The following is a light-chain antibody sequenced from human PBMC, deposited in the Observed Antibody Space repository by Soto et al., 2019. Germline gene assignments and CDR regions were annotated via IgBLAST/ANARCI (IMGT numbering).Light chain of an antibody. CDR1: SSNVGGYNY. J-gene: IGLJ1*01. V-gene: IGLV2-11*01. CDR2: DVT. Sequence: QSVLTQPRSVSGSPGQSVTISCTGTSSNVGGYNYVSWYQQHPGKAPKLMISDVTNRPSGVPDRFSGSKSGNTASLTISGLQPEDEADYCCCSYAGTYIHYVFGSGTKLTVL. CDR3: CSYAGTYIHYV.